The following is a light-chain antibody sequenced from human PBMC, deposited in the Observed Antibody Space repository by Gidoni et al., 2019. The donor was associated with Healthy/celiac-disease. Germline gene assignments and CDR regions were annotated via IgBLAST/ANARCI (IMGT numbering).Light chain of an antibody. V-gene: IGKV4-1*01. CDR3: QQYYSTPYT. J-gene: IGKJ2*01. Sequence: IVMTPSPDSLAVSLGERATINCKSSLSVLYSSNHENYLAWYQQKPGQTPKLLIYCASTRESGVPDRFSGSGSGTDFTLTISSLQAEDVAVYYCQQYYSTPYTFGQGTKLEIK. CDR1: LSVLYSSNHENY. CDR2: CAS.